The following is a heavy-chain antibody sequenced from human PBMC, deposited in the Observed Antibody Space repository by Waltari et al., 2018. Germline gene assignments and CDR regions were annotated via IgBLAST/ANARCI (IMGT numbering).Heavy chain of an antibody. J-gene: IGHJ4*02. CDR1: GDTVTGNY. CDR2: IHPNSGAT. V-gene: IGHV1-2*02. Sequence: QVQLVQSGAEVKRPGASVKVSCKASGDTVTGNYIHWVRQAPGQGLEWMGWIHPNSGATDYAQKFQGRVTMTLDTSITTVYMELGWLGSEDTAIYYCARAWFNSGFDYWGQGSLVAVSS. CDR3: ARAWFNSGFDY. D-gene: IGHD1-26*01.